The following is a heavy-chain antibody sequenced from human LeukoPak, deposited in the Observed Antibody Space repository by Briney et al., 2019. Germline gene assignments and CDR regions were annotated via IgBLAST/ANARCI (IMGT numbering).Heavy chain of an antibody. J-gene: IGHJ5*02. CDR3: ARSRGIYCSGGSCYVDWFDP. CDR1: GYTFTSYG. CDR2: ISAYNGST. V-gene: IGHV1-18*01. Sequence: ASVKVSCKASGYTFTSYGISWVRQAPGQGLEWMGWISAYNGSTNYAQKLQGRVTMTTDTSTSTAYMELRSLRSDDTAVYYCARSRGIYCSGGSCYVDWFDPWGQGTLVTVSS. D-gene: IGHD2-15*01.